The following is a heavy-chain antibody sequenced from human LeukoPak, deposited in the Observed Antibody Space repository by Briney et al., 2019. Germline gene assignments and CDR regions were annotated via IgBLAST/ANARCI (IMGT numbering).Heavy chain of an antibody. D-gene: IGHD6-25*01. CDR1: GFPFGSYG. CDR3: AKDPAGIAASFLDY. J-gene: IGHJ4*02. V-gene: IGHV3-30*18. Sequence: PGGSLRLSCAASGFPFGSYGMHWVRQAPGKGLEWLAVISHEGSAKFHADSVRGRFTISRDNSKNMFYLQMNSLRAEDTAVYYCAKDPAGIAASFLDYWGQGTLVTVSS. CDR2: ISHEGSAK.